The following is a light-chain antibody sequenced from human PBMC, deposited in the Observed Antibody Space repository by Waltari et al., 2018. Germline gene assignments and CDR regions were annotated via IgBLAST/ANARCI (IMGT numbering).Light chain of an antibody. J-gene: IGKJ1*01. V-gene: IGKV2-30*02. CDR3: GHARPGPPWT. Sequence: DVVLTESPPSLRSTPGEPASIACGSSQSLVHRDGNTYLSGYHQKPGQTPRPRSYRVSNRNSGVPDRVSGSGAGTDCTLRISRVEAGDVAVYYCGHARPGPPWTFGQRTKVEIK. CDR2: RVS. CDR1: QSLVHRDGNTY.